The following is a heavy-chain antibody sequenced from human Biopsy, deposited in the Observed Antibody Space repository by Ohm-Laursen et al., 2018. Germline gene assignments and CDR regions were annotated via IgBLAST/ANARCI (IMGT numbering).Heavy chain of an antibody. J-gene: IGHJ6*02. Sequence: PGTLSLTCTVSGGSVSDSFHFWSWIRQPPGKGLEWIGDVYYSGTTNYNPSLKSRLTISVDTSKNQFSLNLNSVTAADTAVYFCARDVKRYCSGTSCYSGYFGTDVWGQGTTVTVS. V-gene: IGHV4-61*01. CDR3: ARDVKRYCSGTSCYSGYFGTDV. CDR2: VYYSGTT. CDR1: GGSVSDSFHF. D-gene: IGHD2-2*01.